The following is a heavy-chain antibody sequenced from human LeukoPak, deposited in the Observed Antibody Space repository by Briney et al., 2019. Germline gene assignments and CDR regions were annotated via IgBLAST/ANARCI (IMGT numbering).Heavy chain of an antibody. V-gene: IGHV3-74*01. J-gene: IGHJ4*02. CDR2: INSDGSST. CDR3: AGGRMVRGVIPLGLDY. Sequence: GGSLRLSCAASGFTFSSYWMHWVRHAPGKGLVWVSRINSDGSSTSYADSVKGRFTISRDNAKNTLYLQMNSLRAEDTAVYYCAGGRMVRGVIPLGLDYWGQGTLVTVSS. D-gene: IGHD3-10*01. CDR1: GFTFSSYW.